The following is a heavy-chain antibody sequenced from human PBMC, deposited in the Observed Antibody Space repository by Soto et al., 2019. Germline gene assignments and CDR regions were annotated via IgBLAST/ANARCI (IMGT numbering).Heavy chain of an antibody. CDR1: RFTFSTDE. CDR3: VRYCSTTLCNGVATRTFDY. V-gene: IGHV3-48*03. J-gene: IGHJ4*02. Sequence: PGGSLRLSCTASRFTFSTDEMNWVRQAPGKGLEWVSYISSSGNTVYYADSVKGRFTISRDNTRNSLYLQMNSLRDEDTALYYCVRYCSTTLCNGVATRTFDYWGQGT. CDR2: ISSSGNTV. D-gene: IGHD2-2*01.